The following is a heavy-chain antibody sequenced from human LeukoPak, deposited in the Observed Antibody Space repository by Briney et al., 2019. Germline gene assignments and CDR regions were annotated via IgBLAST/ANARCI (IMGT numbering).Heavy chain of an antibody. Sequence: SETLSLTCTVSGGSISSYYWSWIRQPPGKGLEWIGYIYYSGSTNYNPSLKSRVTISVDTSKNQFSLKLSSVTAADTAVYYCARDLTRWELLGGLDYWGQGTLVSVSS. D-gene: IGHD1-26*01. CDR3: ARDLTRWELLGGLDY. CDR1: GGSISSYY. CDR2: IYYSGST. V-gene: IGHV4-59*01. J-gene: IGHJ4*02.